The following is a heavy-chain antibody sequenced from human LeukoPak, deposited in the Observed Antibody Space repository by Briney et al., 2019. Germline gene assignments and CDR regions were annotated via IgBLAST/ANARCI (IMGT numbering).Heavy chain of an antibody. Sequence: PSQTLSLTCTFSGGSISSDDYYWSWIRQPPGKGLEWIGHITYSGSTDYSPSLRSRVTMSVDTSKNQFSLKLNSVTAAETAMYFCARGGVGGYDYFDSWGQGTLVAVSS. CDR3: ARGGVGGYDYFDS. CDR2: ITYSGST. CDR1: GGSISSDDYY. V-gene: IGHV4-30-4*01. J-gene: IGHJ4*02. D-gene: IGHD5-12*01.